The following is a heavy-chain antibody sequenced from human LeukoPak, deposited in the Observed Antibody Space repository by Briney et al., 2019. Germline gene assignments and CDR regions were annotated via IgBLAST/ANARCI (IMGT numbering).Heavy chain of an antibody. CDR2: IYYSGTT. J-gene: IGHJ3*02. CDR1: GGSISSYY. CDR3: ARGFDFWSGYWDI. Sequence: PSETLSLTCTVSGGSISSYYWSWTRQPPGKGLEWIGYIYYSGTTNYNPSLKSRVTISVDTSKNQFSLKLSSVAAADTAVYYCARGFDFWSGYWDIWGQGTMVTVSS. V-gene: IGHV4-59*01. D-gene: IGHD3-3*01.